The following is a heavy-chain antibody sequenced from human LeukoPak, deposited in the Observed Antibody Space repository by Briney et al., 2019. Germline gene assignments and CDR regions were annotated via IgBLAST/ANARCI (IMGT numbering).Heavy chain of an antibody. V-gene: IGHV3-48*03. Sequence: GGSLRLSCAASGFTFSNYEMNWVRQTPGKGLEWVSFISDNGKAKSYVDSVRGRFIISRDNAKTSLFLQMSSLRVEDTAVYYCARARIAAPLLDYWGQGTLVTASS. CDR1: GFTFSNYE. CDR2: ISDNGKAK. D-gene: IGHD6-13*01. J-gene: IGHJ4*02. CDR3: ARARIAAPLLDY.